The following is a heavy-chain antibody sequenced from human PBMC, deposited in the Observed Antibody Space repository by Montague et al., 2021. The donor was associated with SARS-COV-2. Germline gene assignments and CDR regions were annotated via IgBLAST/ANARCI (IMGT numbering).Heavy chain of an antibody. V-gene: IGHV4-39*01. D-gene: IGHD3-10*01. CDR3: TRTDKGVVLPPRLGSFDP. CDR1: GASISSTSYY. J-gene: IGHJ5*02. Sequence: SETLSLTCTVSGASISSTSYYWDWIRQPPGKGLEWIGTVLHSGNTYYNPSLKSRLTISVDAPKQQFSLRLSSVTAADTAVYYCTRTDKGVVLPPRLGSFDPWGQGTLVIVSS. CDR2: VLHSGNT.